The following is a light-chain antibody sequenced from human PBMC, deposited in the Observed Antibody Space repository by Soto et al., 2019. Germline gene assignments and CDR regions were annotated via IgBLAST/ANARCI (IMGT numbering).Light chain of an antibody. CDR3: QHYDDSRT. CDR2: GTS. CDR1: QNIASTL. Sequence: EIVLTQSPGTLSLSPGERGTLSCRASQNIASTLLAWYKHRPGQPPSLLIYGTSGRATGIPDRFTGSGSGTDFTLTISRLEPEDFAVYYCQHYDDSRTFGPGTKVEIK. J-gene: IGKJ1*01. V-gene: IGKV3-20*01.